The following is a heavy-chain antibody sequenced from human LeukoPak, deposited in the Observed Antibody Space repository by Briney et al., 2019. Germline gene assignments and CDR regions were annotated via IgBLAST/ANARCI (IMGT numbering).Heavy chain of an antibody. J-gene: IGHJ4*02. CDR1: GASISSHY. D-gene: IGHD6-13*01. CDR2: IYTSGSA. CDR3: ARGGDSSSWSVDH. V-gene: IGHV4-4*07. Sequence: SETLSLTCNVSGASISSHYWNWIRQPAGKGLEWIGRIYTSGSANYNPSLKSRVTMSVDTSKNQFSLRLTSVTAADTAVYYCARGGDSSSWSVDHWGQGTLVTVSS.